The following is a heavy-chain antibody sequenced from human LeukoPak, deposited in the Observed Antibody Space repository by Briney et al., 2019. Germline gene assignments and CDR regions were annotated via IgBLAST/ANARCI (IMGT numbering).Heavy chain of an antibody. D-gene: IGHD6-6*01. V-gene: IGHV3-30-3*01. CDR1: GFTFSGYA. CDR2: ISYDGSNK. Sequence: GGSLRLSCAASGFTFSGYAMHWVRQAPGKGLEWVAVISYDGSNKYYADSVKGRLTISRDNSKNTLYLQMNSLRAEDTAVYYCARDLGRSSSAWGQGTLVTVSS. J-gene: IGHJ5*02. CDR3: ARDLGRSSSA.